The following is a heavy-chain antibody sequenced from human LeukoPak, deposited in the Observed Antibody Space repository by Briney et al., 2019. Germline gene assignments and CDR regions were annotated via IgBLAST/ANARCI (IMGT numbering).Heavy chain of an antibody. CDR3: ARGAAARFDP. CDR1: GGSISSYY. V-gene: IGHV4-59*01. D-gene: IGHD5-18*01. J-gene: IGHJ5*02. Sequence: SETLSLTCAVSGGSISSYYWSWIRQPPGKGLEWIGYIYYSGSTNYNPSLKSRVTISVDTSKDQFSLKLSSVTAADTAVYYCARGAAARFDPWGQGTLVTVSS. CDR2: IYYSGST.